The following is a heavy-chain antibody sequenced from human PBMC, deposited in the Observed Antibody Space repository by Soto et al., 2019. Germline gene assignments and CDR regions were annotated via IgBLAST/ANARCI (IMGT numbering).Heavy chain of an antibody. CDR3: AKANLNWKGANDY. D-gene: IGHD1-1*01. J-gene: IGHJ4*02. CDR2: ISDSGTGT. Sequence: EVQLLESGGGLGQPGGSLKLSCAASGFTFSSYAMTWVRQAPGKGLEWVSVISDSGTGTYYADSVKGRFTISRDNSKNTLYLQMNSLRADDTAVYYCAKANLNWKGANDYWGQGALVTVSS. V-gene: IGHV3-23*01. CDR1: GFTFSSYA.